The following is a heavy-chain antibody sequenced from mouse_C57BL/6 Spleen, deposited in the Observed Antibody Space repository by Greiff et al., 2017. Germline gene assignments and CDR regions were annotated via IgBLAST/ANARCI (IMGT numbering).Heavy chain of an antibody. CDR3: ARSDTTVVETYWYFDV. Sequence: EVQLQQSGPELVKPGASVKISCKASGYSFTDYNMNWVKQSNGKSLEWIGVINPNYGTTSYNQKFKGKATLTVDQSSSTAYMQLNSLTSEDSAVYYCARSDTTVVETYWYFDVWGTGTTVTVSS. D-gene: IGHD1-1*01. CDR2: INPNYGTT. CDR1: GYSFTDYN. V-gene: IGHV1-39*01. J-gene: IGHJ1*03.